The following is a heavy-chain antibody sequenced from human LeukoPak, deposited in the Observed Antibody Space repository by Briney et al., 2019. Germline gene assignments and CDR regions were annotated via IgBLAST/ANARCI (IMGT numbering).Heavy chain of an antibody. CDR3: ARAPKIYFYIAVAAPGRWFDP. J-gene: IGHJ5*02. D-gene: IGHD6-19*01. V-gene: IGHV4-59*12. CDR2: IYYSGST. CDR1: GGSISSYY. Sequence: PSETLSLTRTVSGGSISSYYWSWIRQPPGKGLEWIGYIYYSGSTNYNPSLKSRVTISVDTSKNQFSLKLSSVTAADTAVYYCARAPKIYFYIAVAAPGRWFDPWGQGTLVTVSS.